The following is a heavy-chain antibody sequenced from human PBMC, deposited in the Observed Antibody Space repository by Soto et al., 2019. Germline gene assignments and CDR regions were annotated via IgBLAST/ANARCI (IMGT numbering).Heavy chain of an antibody. CDR3: ARDLPLDY. Sequence: SETLSLTCAVFGGSFSDYYWSWIRQPPGKGLEWIGYIYYSGSTNYNPSLKSRVTISVDTSKNQFSLKLSSVTAADTAVYYCARDLPLDYWGQGTLVTVSS. V-gene: IGHV4-59*01. CDR2: IYYSGST. J-gene: IGHJ4*02. CDR1: GGSFSDYY.